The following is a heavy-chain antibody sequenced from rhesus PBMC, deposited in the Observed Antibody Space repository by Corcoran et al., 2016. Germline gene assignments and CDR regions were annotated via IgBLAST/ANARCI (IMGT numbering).Heavy chain of an antibody. V-gene: IGHV2-174*01. CDR3: ARCNSGTGLGLGSDY. Sequence: QVTLKESGPALVKPTQTLTLTCTFSGFSLTTSGMGVGWIRQPPGKALEWLALIYWDDDKRYSTSRRISLTSSKDTSKNQVVRTMTNMDPVDTATDYCARCNSGTGLGLGSDYWGQGVLVTVSS. CDR2: IYWDDDK. CDR1: GFSLTTSGMG. D-gene: IGHD3-3*01. J-gene: IGHJ4*01.